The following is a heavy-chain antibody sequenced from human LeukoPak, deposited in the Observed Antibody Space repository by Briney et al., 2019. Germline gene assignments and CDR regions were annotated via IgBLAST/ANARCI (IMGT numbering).Heavy chain of an antibody. CDR1: GYTFTGSY. CDR2: INPKSGGT. Sequence: GASVKVSCKASGYTFTGSYIHWVRQAPGQGLECMGWINPKSGGTNYAQKFQGRVTMTRDTSITTAYMEVSRLRSDDTAVYYCARGGYSYGLSLTGLDYWGQGTRVTVSS. D-gene: IGHD5-18*01. V-gene: IGHV1-2*02. J-gene: IGHJ4*02. CDR3: ARGGYSYGLSLTGLDY.